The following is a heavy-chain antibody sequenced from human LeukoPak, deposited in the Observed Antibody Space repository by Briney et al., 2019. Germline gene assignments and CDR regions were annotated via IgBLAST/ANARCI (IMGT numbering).Heavy chain of an antibody. D-gene: IGHD5-18*01. CDR3: ARGLGVRGYSQYYFDY. J-gene: IGHJ4*02. Sequence: GASVKVSCKASGYTFTSYGISWVRQAPGQGLEWMGGIIPIFGTANYAQKFQGRVTITADESTSTAYMELSSLRSEDTAVYYCARGLGVRGYSQYYFDYWGQGTLVTVSS. CDR2: IIPIFGTA. CDR1: GYTFTSYG. V-gene: IGHV1-69*13.